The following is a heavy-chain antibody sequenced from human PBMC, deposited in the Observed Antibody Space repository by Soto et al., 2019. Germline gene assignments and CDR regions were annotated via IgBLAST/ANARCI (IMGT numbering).Heavy chain of an antibody. CDR3: ARDVYYGDYDLGSFDP. CDR1: GGTFSRYA. D-gene: IGHD4-17*01. V-gene: IGHV1-69*01. CDR2: IIPIFGTA. J-gene: IGHJ5*02. Sequence: QVQLVQAGAEVKKPGSSVKVSCKASGGTFSRYAISWVRQAPGQGLEWMGGIIPIFGTANYAQKFQGRVTITADEPTSTAYMELSSLRSEDTAVYYCARDVYYGDYDLGSFDPWGQGTLVTVSS.